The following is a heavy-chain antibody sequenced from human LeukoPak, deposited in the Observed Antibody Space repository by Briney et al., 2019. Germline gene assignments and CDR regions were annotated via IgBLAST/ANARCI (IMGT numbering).Heavy chain of an antibody. Sequence: GESLRLSCAASGFTFSSYAMSWVRQAPGKGLEWVSAISGSGGSTYYADSVKGRFTISRDNSKNTLYLQMNSLRAEDTAVYYCAKWEDIVVVPAAPFDYWGQGTLVTVSS. V-gene: IGHV3-23*01. D-gene: IGHD2-2*01. CDR1: GFTFSSYA. CDR3: AKWEDIVVVPAAPFDY. CDR2: ISGSGGST. J-gene: IGHJ4*02.